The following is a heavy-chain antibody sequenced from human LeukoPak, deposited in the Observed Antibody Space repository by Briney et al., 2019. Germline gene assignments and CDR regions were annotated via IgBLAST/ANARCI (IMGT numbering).Heavy chain of an antibody. J-gene: IGHJ4*02. CDR3: ARPGNTKYSYAKYYFGY. CDR1: GGSISSYY. Sequence: SETLSLTCTVSGGSISSYYWSWIRQPPGKGLEWIGSIYYSGSTNYNPSLKSRVTISVDTSKNQFSLKLSSVTAADTAVYYCARPGNTKYSYAKYYFGYWGQGTLVTVSS. CDR2: IYYSGST. D-gene: IGHD5-18*01. V-gene: IGHV4-59*08.